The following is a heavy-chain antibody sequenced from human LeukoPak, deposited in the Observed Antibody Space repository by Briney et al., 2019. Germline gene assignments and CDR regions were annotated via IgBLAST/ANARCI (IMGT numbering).Heavy chain of an antibody. Sequence: GSLSLSCAASGFPFSDYYMSWIRQAPGKGLEGVSYISSSGSTIYYADSVKGRFTISRDNAKNSLYLQMNSLRAEDTAVYYCARGRWLPSSEFGDYWGQGTLVTVSS. CDR3: ARGRWLPSSEFGDY. V-gene: IGHV3-11*04. J-gene: IGHJ4*02. D-gene: IGHD5-12*01. CDR2: ISSSGSTI. CDR1: GFPFSDYY.